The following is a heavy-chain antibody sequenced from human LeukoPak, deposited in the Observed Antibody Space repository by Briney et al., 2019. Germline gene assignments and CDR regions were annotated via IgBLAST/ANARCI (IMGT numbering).Heavy chain of an antibody. CDR2: IYSSGST. J-gene: IGHJ4*02. CDR1: GGSVSSGSYY. D-gene: IGHD5-18*01. Sequence: SETLSLTCTVSGGSVSSGSYYWSWIRQPAGKGLEWIGLIYSSGSTNYNPSLKSRVTMSVDTSKNQFSLKLSSVTAADTAVYYCARQGYSYGYGYWGQGTLVTVSS. CDR3: ARQGYSYGYGY. V-gene: IGHV4-61*10.